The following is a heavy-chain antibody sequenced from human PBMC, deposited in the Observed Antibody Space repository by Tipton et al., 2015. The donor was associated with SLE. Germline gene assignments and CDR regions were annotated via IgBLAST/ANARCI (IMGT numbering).Heavy chain of an antibody. V-gene: IGHV4-59*11. Sequence: LRLSCTVSGDSISSHYWSWIRQPPGKGLEWIGYIYYSGSTNYNPSLKSRVTISVDTSKNQFSLKLSSVTAADTAVYYCASRLAVAGYWFDPWGQGTLVTVSS. CDR2: IYYSGST. CDR1: GDSISSHY. D-gene: IGHD6-19*01. J-gene: IGHJ5*02. CDR3: ASRLAVAGYWFDP.